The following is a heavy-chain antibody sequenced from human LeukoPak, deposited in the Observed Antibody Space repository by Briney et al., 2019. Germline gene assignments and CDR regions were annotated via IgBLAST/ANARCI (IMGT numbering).Heavy chain of an antibody. J-gene: IGHJ4*02. D-gene: IGHD6-19*01. CDR2: IKQDGSEK. CDR3: ARHAVPGYSSGWYTA. V-gene: IGHV3-7*02. Sequence: PSGSLSLSCAASGFTFSSYWLTWGRQAPGQGLELVGNIKQDGSEKYYVDSVKGRFTITRDNAKNSLYLQMNSLRDEDTAVYYCARHAVPGYSSGWYTAWGQGTLVTVSS. CDR1: GFTFSSYW.